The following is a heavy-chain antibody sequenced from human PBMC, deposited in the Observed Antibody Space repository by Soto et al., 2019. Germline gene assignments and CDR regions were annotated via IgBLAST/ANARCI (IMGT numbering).Heavy chain of an antibody. CDR3: ARDGASTGYYYYGMDV. D-gene: IGHD1-26*01. V-gene: IGHV4-59*01. Sequence: PSETLSLTCTVSGGSISSYYWSWIRQPPGKGLEWIGYIYYSGSTNYNPSLKSRVTISVDTSKNQFSLKLSSVTAADTAVYYCARDGASTGYYYYGMDVWGQGNMGTVA. CDR1: GGSISSYY. J-gene: IGHJ6*02. CDR2: IYYSGST.